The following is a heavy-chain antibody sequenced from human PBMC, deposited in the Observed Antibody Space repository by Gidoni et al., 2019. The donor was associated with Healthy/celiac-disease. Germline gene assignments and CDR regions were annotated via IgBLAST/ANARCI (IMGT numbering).Heavy chain of an antibody. J-gene: IGHJ6*02. CDR1: GGSVSRGSSY. CDR2: IYYSGST. Sequence: QVQLQESGPGLVKPSETLSLTCPVSGGSVSRGSSYWSWIRQPPGKGLEWSGDIYYSGSTNYNPSLKSRVTISVDTSKNQFSLKLSSVTAADTAVYDCARVRGGSYGTLYYYYGMDVWGQGTTVTVSS. CDR3: ARVRGGSYGTLYYYYGMDV. D-gene: IGHD5-18*01. V-gene: IGHV4-61*01.